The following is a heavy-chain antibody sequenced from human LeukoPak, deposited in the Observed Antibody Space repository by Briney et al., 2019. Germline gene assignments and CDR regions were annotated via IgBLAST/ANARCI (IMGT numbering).Heavy chain of an antibody. CDR2: MNPNSGNT. CDR3: ARETARYYFDY. D-gene: IGHD6-25*01. Sequence: ASVKVSCKASGYTFTSYDINWVRQATGQGLEWMGWMNPNSGNTGYAQKFQGRVTITADESTSTAYMELSSLRSEDTAVYYCARETARYYFDYWGQGTLVTVSS. V-gene: IGHV1-8*01. J-gene: IGHJ4*02. CDR1: GYTFTSYD.